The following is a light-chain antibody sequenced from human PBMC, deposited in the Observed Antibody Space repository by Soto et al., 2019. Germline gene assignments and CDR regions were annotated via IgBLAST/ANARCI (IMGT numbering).Light chain of an antibody. V-gene: IGKV3-15*01. J-gene: IGKJ1*01. CDR2: GAS. CDR3: QQYNNGWT. Sequence: EIVLTPSPGTLSLSPVERATLSCRASQSVSSNLAWYQQKPGQAPRLLIYGASTRATGIPARFSGSGSGTEFTLTISSLQSEDFAVYYCQQYNNGWTFGQGTKVDI. CDR1: QSVSSN.